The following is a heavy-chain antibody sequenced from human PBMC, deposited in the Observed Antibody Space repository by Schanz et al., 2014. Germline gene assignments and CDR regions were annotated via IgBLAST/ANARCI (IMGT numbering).Heavy chain of an antibody. CDR2: ISGSSRTI. Sequence: EVQLVESGGGLIQPGGSLRLSCAASGFGFSSYSMNWVRQAPGKGLEWVLYISGSSRTIYYADSMKGRFTVSRDNAENALYLQMSSLRAEDTAVYYCAKSLESCPGGRCSRGYFDYWGQGTLVTVSS. D-gene: IGHD2-8*02. V-gene: IGHV3-48*01. CDR3: AKSLESCPGGRCSRGYFDY. J-gene: IGHJ4*02. CDR1: GFGFSSYS.